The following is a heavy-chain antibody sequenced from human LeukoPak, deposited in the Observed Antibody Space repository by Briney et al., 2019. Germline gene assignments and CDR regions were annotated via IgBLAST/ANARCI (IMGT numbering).Heavy chain of an antibody. CDR1: GYTFTSYY. V-gene: IGHV1-46*01. CDR2: INPSGCST. Sequence: ASVKVSCKASGYTFTSYYMHWVRQAPGHGLEWMGIINPSGCSTSYAQKFQGRVTMTRDTSTSTVYMELSSLRSEDTAVYYCARDSVAVAGRGFGWFDPWGQGTLVTVSS. J-gene: IGHJ5*02. CDR3: ARDSVAVAGRGFGWFDP. D-gene: IGHD6-19*01.